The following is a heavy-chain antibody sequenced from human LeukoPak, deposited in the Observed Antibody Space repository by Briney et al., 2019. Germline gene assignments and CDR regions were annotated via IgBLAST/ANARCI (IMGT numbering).Heavy chain of an antibody. J-gene: IGHJ3*02. CDR1: GFTFSSYG. CDR2: ISYDGSNK. Sequence: PGGSLRLSCAASGFTFSSYGMHWVRQAPGKGLEWVAVISYDGSNKYYADSVKGRFTISRDNSKNTLYLQMNSLRAEDTAVYYCAKLYYDSSGDAFDIWGQGTMATVSS. V-gene: IGHV3-30*18. CDR3: AKLYYDSSGDAFDI. D-gene: IGHD3-22*01.